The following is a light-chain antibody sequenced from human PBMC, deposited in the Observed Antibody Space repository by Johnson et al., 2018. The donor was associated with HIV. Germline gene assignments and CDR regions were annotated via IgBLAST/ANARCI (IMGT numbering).Light chain of an antibody. Sequence: QSVLTQPPSVSAAPGQKVTISCSGSSSNIGNNYVSWYQQLPGTAPKLLIYENNKRPSGIPDRFSGSKSGTSATLGITGLQTGDEADYYCGTWDSSLSASYVFGTWTKVHVL. V-gene: IGLV1-51*02. CDR1: SSNIGNNY. J-gene: IGLJ1*01. CDR3: GTWDSSLSASYV. CDR2: ENN.